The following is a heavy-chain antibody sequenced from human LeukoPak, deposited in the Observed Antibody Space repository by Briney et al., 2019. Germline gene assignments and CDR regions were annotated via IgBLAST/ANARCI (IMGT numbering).Heavy chain of an antibody. J-gene: IGHJ5*02. CDR2: IYYSGST. CDR1: GGSISSGDYY. CDR3: ARSGASGSYSEEAGWFDP. V-gene: IGHV4-30-4*01. Sequence: SETLSLTCTVSGGSISSGDYYWSWIRQPPGKGLEWIGYIYYSGSTYYNPSLKSRVTISVDTSKNQFSLKLSSVTAADTAVYYCARSGASGSYSEEAGWFDPWGQGTLVTVSS. D-gene: IGHD1-26*01.